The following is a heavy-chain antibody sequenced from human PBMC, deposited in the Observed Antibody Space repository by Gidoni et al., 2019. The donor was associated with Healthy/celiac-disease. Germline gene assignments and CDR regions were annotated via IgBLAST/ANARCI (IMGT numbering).Heavy chain of an antibody. CDR2: ISSSGGST. J-gene: IGHJ4*02. V-gene: IGHV3-23*01. CDR3: AKDPRTAAAETDY. CDR1: GFPFSSYA. D-gene: IGHD6-13*01. Sequence: EVQLLESGGGLVQPGGSLRLSCAASGFPFSSYAMSWVRQAPGKRLEWVSAISSSGGSTYYADSVKGRFTISRDNSKNTLYLQMNSLRAEDTAVYYCAKDPRTAAAETDYWGQGTLVTVSS.